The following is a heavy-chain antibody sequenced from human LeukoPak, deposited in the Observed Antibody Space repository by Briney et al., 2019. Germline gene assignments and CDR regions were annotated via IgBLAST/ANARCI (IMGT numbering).Heavy chain of an antibody. CDR3: AREGDIVVVVAAHFDY. CDR2: IIPILGIA. V-gene: IGHV1-69*04. CDR1: GGTFSSYA. D-gene: IGHD2-15*01. J-gene: IGHJ4*02. Sequence: GASVKVSCKASGGTFSSYAISWVRQAPGQGLEWMGRIIPILGIANYAQKFQGRVTITADKSTSIAYMELSSLRSEDTAVYYCAREGDIVVVVAAHFDYWGQGTLVTVSS.